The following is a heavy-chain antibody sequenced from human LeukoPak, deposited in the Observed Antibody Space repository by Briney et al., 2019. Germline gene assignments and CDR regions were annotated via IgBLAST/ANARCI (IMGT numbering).Heavy chain of an antibody. J-gene: IGHJ4*02. CDR1: GYTFTGYY. Sequence: ASVKVSCKASGYTFTGYYMHWVRQAPGQGLEWMGWINPNSGGTNYAQKFQGRVTMTRDTSISTAYMELSRLRSDDTAVYYCARDMGTLYCYDSSGYFSFDYWGQGTLVTVSS. V-gene: IGHV1-2*02. CDR3: ARDMGTLYCYDSSGYFSFDY. D-gene: IGHD3-22*01. CDR2: INPNSGGT.